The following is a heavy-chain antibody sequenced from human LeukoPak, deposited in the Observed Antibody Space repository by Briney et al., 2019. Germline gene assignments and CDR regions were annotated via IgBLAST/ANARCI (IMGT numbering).Heavy chain of an antibody. D-gene: IGHD5-18*01. Sequence: GGSLRLSCAASGFTVSTNCMTWVRQAPGKGLEWVSTIYSGGTTYYADSVMGRFTISRHNSRNALYLQMNSLRAEDTAVYYCARVDTVMAYYFDLWGQGTLVTVSS. CDR1: GFTVSTNC. CDR3: ARVDTVMAYYFDL. J-gene: IGHJ4*02. V-gene: IGHV3-53*04. CDR2: IYSGGTT.